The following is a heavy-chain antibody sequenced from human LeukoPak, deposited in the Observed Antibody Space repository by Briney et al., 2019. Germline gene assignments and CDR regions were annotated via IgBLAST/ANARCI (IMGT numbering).Heavy chain of an antibody. J-gene: IGHJ4*02. D-gene: IGHD2-8*02. Sequence: GGSLRLSCAASGFTFSTYAMSWVRQAPGKGLEWVSAISSTSVSTYYADSVKGRFTISRGNSNNTLFLQMNGLRAEDTAIYYCTKLPSAWWLGNYFDYWGQGTLVTVSS. CDR2: ISSTSVST. CDR3: TKLPSAWWLGNYFDY. V-gene: IGHV3-23*01. CDR1: GFTFSTYA.